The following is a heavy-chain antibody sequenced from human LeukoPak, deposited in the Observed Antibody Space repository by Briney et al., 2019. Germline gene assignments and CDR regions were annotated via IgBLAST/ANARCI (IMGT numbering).Heavy chain of an antibody. CDR2: ISGSGGST. CDR1: GFTLSSYA. J-gene: IGHJ4*02. D-gene: IGHD3-22*01. V-gene: IGHV3-23*01. CDR3: AKDLYYDSSGYYVV. Sequence: GGSLRLSSAASGFTLSSYAMSWVRQAPGKGLEWVSAISGSGGSTYYADSVKGRFTISRDNSKNTLYLQMNSLRAEDTAVYYCAKDLYYDSSGYYVVWGQGTLVTVSS.